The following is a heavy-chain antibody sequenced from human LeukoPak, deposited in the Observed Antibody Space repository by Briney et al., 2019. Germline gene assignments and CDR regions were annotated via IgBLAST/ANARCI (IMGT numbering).Heavy chain of an antibody. D-gene: IGHD6-19*01. J-gene: IGHJ4*02. V-gene: IGHV3-7*01. CDR3: VRISTAVAGGDY. CDR2: IKQDGSEK. Sequence: ANIKQDGSEKYYVDSVKGRFTISRDNAKNSLYLQMDSLIVEDTAVYYCVRISTAVAGGDYWGQGTLVTVSS.